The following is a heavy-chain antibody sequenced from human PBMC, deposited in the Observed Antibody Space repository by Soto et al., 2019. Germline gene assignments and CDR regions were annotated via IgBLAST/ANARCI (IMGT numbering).Heavy chain of an antibody. CDR2: MGGAGAR. V-gene: IGHV3-13*01. CDR1: GFTYNSYD. Sequence: EVQLVESGGGLVQPGGSLRLSCAAFGFTYNSYDMHWVRQVTGKGLEWIASMGGAGAREYAGSVKGRFIISRDNAKNSLYLQMDSLRAGDTAVYYCTRAAFGDGMDLWGQGTPFTVSS. D-gene: IGHD3-10*01. J-gene: IGHJ6*02. CDR3: TRAAFGDGMDL.